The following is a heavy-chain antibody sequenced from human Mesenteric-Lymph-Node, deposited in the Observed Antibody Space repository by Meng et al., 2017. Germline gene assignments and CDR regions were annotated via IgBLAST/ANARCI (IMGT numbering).Heavy chain of an antibody. Sequence: AQRRASGPGRVNPSQPLSLTCTVSGGSISSGTYYWSWIRQPAGKGLEWIGRLYTSGSTNYNPPLKSRVTISVDTSKNQFSLKLSSVTAADTAVYYCARGSDYSSGWYDRWFDPWGQGTLVTVSS. J-gene: IGHJ5*02. V-gene: IGHV4-61*02. CDR3: ARGSDYSSGWYDRWFDP. CDR1: GGSISSGTYY. CDR2: LYTSGST. D-gene: IGHD6-19*01.